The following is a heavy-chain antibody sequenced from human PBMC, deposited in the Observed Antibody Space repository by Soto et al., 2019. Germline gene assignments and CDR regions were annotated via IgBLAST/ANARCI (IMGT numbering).Heavy chain of an antibody. V-gene: IGHV3-7*01. J-gene: IGHJ4*02. CDR1: GFTFSSYW. Sequence: GGSLRLSCAASGFTFSSYWMSWVRQAPGKGLEWVANIKQDGSEKYYVDSVKGRFTISRDNAKNSLYLQMNSLRAEDTAVYYCAREVRLYYDNSTGYMGPTFDYWGQGTLVTVSS. CDR3: AREVRLYYDNSTGYMGPTFDY. D-gene: IGHD3-9*01. CDR2: IKQDGSEK.